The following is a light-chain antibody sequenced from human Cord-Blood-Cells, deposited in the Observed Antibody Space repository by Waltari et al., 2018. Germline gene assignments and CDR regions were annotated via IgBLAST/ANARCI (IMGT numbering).Light chain of an antibody. CDR1: QSVSSY. Sequence: EIVLTQSPATLSLSPGERATLSCRASQSVSSYLAWYQQKPGQAPRLLIYDASNRATGIPGRVSGVWSVTDFTLTISSLEPEDFAVYYCQQRSNWPPGFTFGPGTKVDIK. J-gene: IGKJ3*01. V-gene: IGKV3-11*01. CDR2: DAS. CDR3: QQRSNWPPGFT.